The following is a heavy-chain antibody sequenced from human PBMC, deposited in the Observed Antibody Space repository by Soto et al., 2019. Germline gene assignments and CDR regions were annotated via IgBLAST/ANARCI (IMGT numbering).Heavy chain of an antibody. Sequence: GGSLRLSCAASGFTFSSYSMNWVRQAPGKGLEWVSSISSSSYIYYADSVKGRFTISRDNAKNSLYLQMNSLRAEDTAVYYCARNPLPQPRRYFDLWGRGTLVTVSS. D-gene: IGHD1-26*01. V-gene: IGHV3-21*01. J-gene: IGHJ2*01. CDR2: ISSSSYI. CDR1: GFTFSSYS. CDR3: ARNPLPQPRRYFDL.